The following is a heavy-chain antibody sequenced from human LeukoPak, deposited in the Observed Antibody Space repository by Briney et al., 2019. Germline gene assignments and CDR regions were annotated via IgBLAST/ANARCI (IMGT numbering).Heavy chain of an antibody. CDR1: GGSVNTYY. Sequence: NPSETLSLTCTVSGGSVNTYYWSWIRQPPGKGLEWIGYVYKDGDTNSNPSLKSRVTILVDTSKNQFSLKLSSVIAADTAVYYCARGSFNILTGYDPRPDYWGQGTLVLVSS. D-gene: IGHD3-9*01. V-gene: IGHV4-59*02. CDR2: VYKDGDT. J-gene: IGHJ4*02. CDR3: ARGSFNILTGYDPRPDY.